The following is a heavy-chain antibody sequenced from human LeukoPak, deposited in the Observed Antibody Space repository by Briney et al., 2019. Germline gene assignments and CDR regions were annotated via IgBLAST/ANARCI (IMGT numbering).Heavy chain of an antibody. CDR2: ISSTDGTT. Sequence: GGSLRLSCVASGFTFSDYFMSWIRQAPGKGLEWVAYISSTDGTTNYADSVKGRFTISRDNAEKSLYLEMNSLRAGDTAVYYCARWAGRFDFDYWGQGTLVTVSS. J-gene: IGHJ4*02. CDR3: ARWAGRFDFDY. V-gene: IGHV3-11*01. D-gene: IGHD6-19*01. CDR1: GFTFSDYF.